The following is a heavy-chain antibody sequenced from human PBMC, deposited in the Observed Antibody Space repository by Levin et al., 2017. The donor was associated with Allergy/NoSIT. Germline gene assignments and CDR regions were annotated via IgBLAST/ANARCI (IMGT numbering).Heavy chain of an antibody. J-gene: IGHJ4*02. Sequence: GSLRLSCAASGFTFSSYGMHWVRQAPGKGLEWVAVIWYDGSNKYYADSVKGRFTISRDNSKNTLYLQMNSLRAEDTAVYYCAYGYSSGWYYFDYWGQGTLVTVSS. D-gene: IGHD6-19*01. CDR1: GFTFSSYG. CDR3: AYGYSSGWYYFDY. V-gene: IGHV3-33*01. CDR2: IWYDGSNK.